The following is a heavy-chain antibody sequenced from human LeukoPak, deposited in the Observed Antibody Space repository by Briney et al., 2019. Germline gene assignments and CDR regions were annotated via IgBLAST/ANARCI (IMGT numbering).Heavy chain of an antibody. V-gene: IGHV3-30*04. CDR3: ARDMNYYGSGSYYRVHYYYGMDV. J-gene: IGHJ6*04. Sequence: PGGSLTLSRVACGFTFSSYAMHGVRPARGKGLEWVAVISYDGSNKYFADSVKGRFTISRDKSKNTLYLQMNSLRTEDTAVYYCARDMNYYGSGSYYRVHYYYGMDVWGKGTTVTVSS. CDR1: GFTFSSYA. D-gene: IGHD3-10*01. CDR2: ISYDGSNK.